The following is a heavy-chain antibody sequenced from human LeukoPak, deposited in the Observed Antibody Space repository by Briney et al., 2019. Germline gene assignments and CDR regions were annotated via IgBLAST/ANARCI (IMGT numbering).Heavy chain of an antibody. CDR1: GFTFSSYG. J-gene: IGHJ4*02. D-gene: IGHD3-22*01. CDR3: ANYYDSSGYVY. Sequence: GGSLRLSCAASGFTFSSYGMHWVRQAPGKGLEWVAVISYDGSNKYYADSVKGRFTISRDNSKNTLYLQMNSLRAEDTAVYYCANYYDSSGYVYWGQGTLVTVSS. CDR2: ISYDGSNK. V-gene: IGHV3-30*18.